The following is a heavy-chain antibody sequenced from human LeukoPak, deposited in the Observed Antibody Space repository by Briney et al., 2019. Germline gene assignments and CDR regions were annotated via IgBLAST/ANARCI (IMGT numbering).Heavy chain of an antibody. CDR1: GYTFNSYG. D-gene: IGHD1-1*01. J-gene: IGHJ4*02. CDR3: ARVLGSISH. Sequence: GASVKVSCKASGYTFNSYGITWVRQATGQGLEWMGWMNPNSGNTGFAHKFQGRVTLTRDTSINTAYMELSSLRSEDTAVYYCARVLGSISHWGQGTLVTVSS. CDR2: MNPNSGNT. V-gene: IGHV1-8*01.